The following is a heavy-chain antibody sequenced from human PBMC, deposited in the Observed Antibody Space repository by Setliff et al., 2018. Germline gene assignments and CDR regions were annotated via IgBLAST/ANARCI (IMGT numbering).Heavy chain of an antibody. D-gene: IGHD5-12*01. Sequence: PSETLSLTCGVSGYSISSGYYWGWVRQPPGKGLEWIGKIYHSGNTYYNPSLKSRVTISVDTSKNQFSLKLSSVTAADTAVYYCARSWRDSGYDYWGQGTLVTVSS. V-gene: IGHV4-38-2*01. CDR1: GYSISSGYY. J-gene: IGHJ4*02. CDR3: ARSWRDSGYDY. CDR2: IYHSGNT.